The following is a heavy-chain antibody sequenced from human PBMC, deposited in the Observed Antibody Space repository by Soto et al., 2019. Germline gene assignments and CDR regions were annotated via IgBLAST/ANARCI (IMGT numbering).Heavy chain of an antibody. CDR3: ARLTSGYYYYYGMDV. CDR1: GYSFTSYW. D-gene: IGHD3-3*01. V-gene: IGHV5-10-1*01. J-gene: IGHJ6*02. Sequence: GESLKISCKGSGYSFTSYWISWVRQMPGKGLEWMGRIDPSDSYTNYSPSFQGHVTISADKSISAAYLQWSSLKASDTAMYYCARLTSGYYYYYGMDVWGQGTTVIVSS. CDR2: IDPSDSYT.